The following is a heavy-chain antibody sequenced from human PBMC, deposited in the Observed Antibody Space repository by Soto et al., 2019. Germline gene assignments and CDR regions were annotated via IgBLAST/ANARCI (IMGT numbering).Heavy chain of an antibody. J-gene: IGHJ6*02. D-gene: IGHD3-9*01. CDR2: ISGSGGST. CDR1: GFTFSSYA. CDR3: AKVRGDILTGYPYYYYYGMDV. Sequence: GGSLRLSCAASGFTFSSYAMSWVCQAPGKGLEWVSAISGSGGSTYYADSVKGRFTISRDNSKNTLYLQMNSLRAEDTAVYYCAKVRGDILTGYPYYYYYGMDVWGQGTTVTVSS. V-gene: IGHV3-23*01.